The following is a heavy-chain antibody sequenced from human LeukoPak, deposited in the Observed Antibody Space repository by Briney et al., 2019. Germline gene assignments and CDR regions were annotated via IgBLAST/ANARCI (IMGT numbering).Heavy chain of an antibody. J-gene: IGHJ1*01. D-gene: IGHD4/OR15-4a*01. CDR1: GGSFSGHY. Sequence: SETLSLTCAVYGGSFSGHYWTWIRQPPGKGLEWIGEITHSGSTNYNPSLKSRVTISVDTSKNQFSLKLNSVTAADTAVYYCAKDLTHWGQGTLVTVSS. CDR3: AKDLTH. CDR2: ITHSGST. V-gene: IGHV4-34*01.